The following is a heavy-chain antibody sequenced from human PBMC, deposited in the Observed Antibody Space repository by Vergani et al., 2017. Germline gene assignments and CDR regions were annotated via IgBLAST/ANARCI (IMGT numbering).Heavy chain of an antibody. CDR1: GGSFSGYY. CDR3: ARERQLAPFDY. J-gene: IGHJ4*02. V-gene: IGHV3-23*01. Sequence: VQLQQWGAGLLKPSETLSLTCAVYGGSFSGYYWSWIRQPPGKGLEWVSGISGGGGSTYYADSVKGRFTISRDNSKNTLYLQMNSLRAEDTAVYYCARERQLAPFDYWGQGTLVTVSS. D-gene: IGHD5-18*01. CDR2: ISGGGGST.